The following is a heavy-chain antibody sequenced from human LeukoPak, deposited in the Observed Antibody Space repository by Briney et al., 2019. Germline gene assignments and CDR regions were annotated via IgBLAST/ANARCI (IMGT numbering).Heavy chain of an antibody. CDR2: ISNDGSNK. V-gene: IGHV3-30*03. CDR1: GFTFSSYG. J-gene: IGHJ6*02. Sequence: GGSLRLSCAASGFTFSSYGMQWFRQAPDKGLEWVAAISNDGSNKYYADSVKGRFTISRDNSKNTLYLQMNSLRAEDTAVYYCAAHMGVWGQGTTVTVSS. CDR3: AAHMGV.